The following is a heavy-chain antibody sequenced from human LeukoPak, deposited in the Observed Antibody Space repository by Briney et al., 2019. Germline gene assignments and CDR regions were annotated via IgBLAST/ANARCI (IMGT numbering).Heavy chain of an antibody. CDR2: IYHSGST. CDR1: GGSISSSNW. D-gene: IGHD3-10*01. CDR3: ASYGSGSYYYGMDV. V-gene: IGHV4-4*02. Sequence: ALETLSLTCAVSGGSISSSNWWGWVRQPPGKGLEWIGEIYHSGSTNYNPSLKSRVTISVDKSKNQFSLKLSSVTAADTAVYYCASYGSGSYYYGMDVWGKGTTVTVSS. J-gene: IGHJ6*04.